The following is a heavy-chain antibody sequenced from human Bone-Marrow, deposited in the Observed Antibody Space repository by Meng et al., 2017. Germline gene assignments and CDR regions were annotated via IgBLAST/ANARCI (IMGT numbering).Heavy chain of an antibody. J-gene: IGHJ4*02. CDR3: ARDESYSSSSTPFDY. V-gene: IGHV3-48*03. CDR2: ISSSGSTI. D-gene: IGHD6-13*01. Sequence: GESLKISCAASGFTFSSYEMNWVRQAPGKGLEWVSYISSSGSTIYYADSVKGRFTISRDNAKNSLYLQMNSLRAEDTAVYYCARDESYSSSSTPFDYWGQGTLVTVSS. CDR1: GFTFSSYE.